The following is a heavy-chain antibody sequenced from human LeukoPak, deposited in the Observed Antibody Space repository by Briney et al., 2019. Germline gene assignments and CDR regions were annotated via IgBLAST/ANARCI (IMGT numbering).Heavy chain of an antibody. CDR3: ARHYVWGSYHYGSYFDY. CDR1: GYTFTSNY. V-gene: IGHV1-2*02. D-gene: IGHD3-16*02. J-gene: IGHJ4*02. CDR2: INPNSGGT. Sequence: ASVKVSCKAFGYTFTSNYMHWVRQAPGQGLEWMGWINPNSGGTNYAQKFQGRVTMTRDTSIITTYMELSRLRSDDTAVYYCARHYVWGSYHYGSYFDYWGQGTLVTVSS.